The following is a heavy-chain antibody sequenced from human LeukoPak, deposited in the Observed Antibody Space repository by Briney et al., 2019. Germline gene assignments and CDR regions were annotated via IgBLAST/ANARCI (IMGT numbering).Heavy chain of an antibody. Sequence: GGSLRLSCAASGFTFSSFSMNWVRQAPGKGLEWVSSISRSNSYIYYADSVKGRFIISRDKAKNSLYLQMNSLRAEDTAVYYCARDPWIDSVVEVVARSMDVWGQGTTVTVSS. CDR2: ISRSNSYI. CDR1: GFTFSSFS. J-gene: IGHJ6*02. V-gene: IGHV3-21*01. D-gene: IGHD2-15*01. CDR3: ARDPWIDSVVEVVARSMDV.